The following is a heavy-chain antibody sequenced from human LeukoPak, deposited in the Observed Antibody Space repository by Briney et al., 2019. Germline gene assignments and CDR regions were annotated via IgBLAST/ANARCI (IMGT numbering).Heavy chain of an antibody. CDR2: ISSSSTSI. J-gene: IGHJ5*02. CDR1: GFTFSSYS. D-gene: IGHD6-19*01. V-gene: IGHV3-21*01. Sequence: GGSLRLSCAASGFTFSSYSMNWVRQAPGKGLEWVSSISSSSTSIYYADSVKGRFTISRDNAKNSLYLQMSNLRAEDTAVYYCARGVTSSGWYPWSWGQGTLVTVSS. CDR3: ARGVTSSGWYPWS.